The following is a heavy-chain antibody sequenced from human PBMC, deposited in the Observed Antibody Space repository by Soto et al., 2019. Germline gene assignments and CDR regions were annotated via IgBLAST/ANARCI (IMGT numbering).Heavy chain of an antibody. CDR2: IWYDGSNK. CDR3: ARDGAIGGNWFDP. Sequence: PGGSLRLSCAASGFTFSSYGIHWVRQAPGKGLEWVAVIWYDGSNKYYADSVKGRFTISRDNSKNTLYLQMNSLRAEDTAVYYCARDGAIGGNWFDPWGQGTLVTVSS. J-gene: IGHJ5*02. D-gene: IGHD3-16*01. CDR1: GFTFSSYG. V-gene: IGHV3-33*01.